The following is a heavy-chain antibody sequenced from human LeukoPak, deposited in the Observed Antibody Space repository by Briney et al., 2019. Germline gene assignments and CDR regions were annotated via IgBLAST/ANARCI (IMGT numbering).Heavy chain of an antibody. D-gene: IGHD3-9*01. Sequence: SETLSLTCAVYGGSFSGYYWSWIRQPPGKGLEWIGEINHSGSTNYNPSLKSRVTISVDTSKNQFSLKLSSVTAADTAVYYCASSHDILTGGSASAPTPPQH. CDR2: INHSGST. J-gene: IGHJ1*01. V-gene: IGHV4-34*01. CDR1: GGSFSGYY. CDR3: ASSHDILTGGSASAPTPPQH.